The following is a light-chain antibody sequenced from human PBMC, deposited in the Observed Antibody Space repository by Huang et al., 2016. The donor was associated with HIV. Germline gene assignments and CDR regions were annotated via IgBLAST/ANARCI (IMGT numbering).Light chain of an antibody. CDR3: QQLHAYPIT. CDR1: QDISTS. V-gene: IGKV1-13*02. Sequence: AVQLTQFPSSLSASVGDRVVITCRASQDISTSLAWYQQKPGMAPKLLISAASRLQSGVSTRFSGDSAGAFFNLFITNVLPEDVATYYCQQLHAYPITFGRGTRLDIK. CDR2: AAS. J-gene: IGKJ5*01.